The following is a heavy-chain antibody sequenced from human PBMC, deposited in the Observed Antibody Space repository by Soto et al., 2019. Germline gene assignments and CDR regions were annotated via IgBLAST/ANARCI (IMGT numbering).Heavy chain of an antibody. Sequence: ELQLVESGGDLVQPGGSLRLSCAGAEFTFSTCWMGWVRQSPGKGPEWVANIKQDGSEKFYLDSVKGRFTISSDNAKKSVYQQMNSLRAEDAAVHYSTREKNWGQGTLVTVSS. CDR3: TREKN. V-gene: IGHV3-7*05. J-gene: IGHJ4*02. CDR1: EFTFSTCW. CDR2: IKQDGSEK.